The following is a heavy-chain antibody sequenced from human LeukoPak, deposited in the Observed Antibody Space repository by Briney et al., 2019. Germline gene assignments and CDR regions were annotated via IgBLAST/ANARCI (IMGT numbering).Heavy chain of an antibody. CDR1: GGTFSSYA. D-gene: IGHD6-6*01. CDR3: ARALTEYSSSSRGVTFDY. CDR2: IIPIFGTA. Sequence: SVKVSCKASGGTFSSYAISWVRQAPGQGLEWMGGIIPIFGTANYAQKFQGRVTITADESTSTAYMELSSLRSEDTAVYYCARALTEYSSSSRGVTFDYWGQGTLVTVSS. V-gene: IGHV1-69*13. J-gene: IGHJ4*02.